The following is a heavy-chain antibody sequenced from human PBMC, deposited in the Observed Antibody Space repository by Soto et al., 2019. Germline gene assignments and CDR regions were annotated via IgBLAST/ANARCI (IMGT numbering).Heavy chain of an antibody. V-gene: IGHV3-9*01. CDR2: ISWNSGII. J-gene: IGHJ4*02. Sequence: EVQLVESGGGLVQPGRSLRLSCAASGFTFDDYAMHWVRQAPGKGLEWVSGISWNSGIIGYADSVKGRFTISRDNAKNSLYLQMNSLRAEDTALYYCAKDRAAARRVFDYWGQGTLVTVSS. CDR3: AKDRAAARRVFDY. CDR1: GFTFDDYA. D-gene: IGHD6-6*01.